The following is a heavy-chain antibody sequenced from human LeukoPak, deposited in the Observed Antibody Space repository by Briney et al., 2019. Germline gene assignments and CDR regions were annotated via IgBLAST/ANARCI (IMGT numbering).Heavy chain of an antibody. CDR2: MYPGDSDT. J-gene: IGHJ4*02. Sequence: GVSLKISCKGSGCRYASYWIAWMRQTHGKGLEWMGIMYPGDSDTRYNAPFQGQVTISADKSDSTAYLQWSSLQASDTAVYYCARRIYYSDSWRGFDYWGQGTPVTVSS. D-gene: IGHD1-26*01. CDR3: ARRIYYSDSWRGFDY. CDR1: GCRYASYW. V-gene: IGHV5-51*01.